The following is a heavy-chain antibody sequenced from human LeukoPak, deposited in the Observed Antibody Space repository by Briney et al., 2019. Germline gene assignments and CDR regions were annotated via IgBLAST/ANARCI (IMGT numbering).Heavy chain of an antibody. CDR3: AKDVLLQGKNYYGMDV. D-gene: IGHD2-15*01. CDR1: GFTFSSYG. V-gene: IGHV3-30*18. J-gene: IGHJ6*02. CDR2: ISYDGSNK. Sequence: GGSLRLSCAASGFTFSSYGMHWVRQAPGKGLEWVAVISYDGSNKYYADSVKGRFTISRDNSKNTLYLQMNSLRAEDTAVYYCAKDVLLQGKNYYGMDVWGQGTTVTVSS.